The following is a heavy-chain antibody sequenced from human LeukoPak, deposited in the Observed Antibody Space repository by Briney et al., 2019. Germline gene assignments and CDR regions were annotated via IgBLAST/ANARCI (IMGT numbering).Heavy chain of an antibody. CDR3: ARVAVRYCSGGSCYSGFGY. J-gene: IGHJ4*02. Sequence: GGSLRLSCAASGFTFSSYWMSWLRQAPGEGREWVANIKQDGSEKYYVDSVKGRFTISRDNAKNSLYLQMNSLRAEDTAVYYCARVAVRYCSGGSCYSGFGYWGQGTLVTVSS. CDR2: IKQDGSEK. CDR1: GFTFSSYW. V-gene: IGHV3-7*01. D-gene: IGHD2-15*01.